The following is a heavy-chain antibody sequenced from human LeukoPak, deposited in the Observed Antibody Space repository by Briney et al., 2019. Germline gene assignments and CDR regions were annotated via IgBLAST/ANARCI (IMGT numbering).Heavy chain of an antibody. CDR3: AKEILSGSYCFDY. CDR2: ISGRGGST. CDR1: GFTFGSYA. D-gene: IGHD1-26*01. V-gene: IGHV3-23*01. J-gene: IGHJ4*02. Sequence: GGSLRLSCAASGFTFGSYAMSWVREAPGKGVEWVSAISGRGGSTYHADSVKGRFTTSRDNSKNTLYLQMNSLRAEDTAVYYCAKEILSGSYCFDYWGQGTLVTVSS.